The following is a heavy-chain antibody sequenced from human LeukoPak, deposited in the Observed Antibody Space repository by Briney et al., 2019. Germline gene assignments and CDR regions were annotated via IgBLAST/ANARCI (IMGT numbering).Heavy chain of an antibody. CDR1: GFTVSSNY. D-gene: IGHD3-16*01. CDR3: ARDRGGNYFDY. J-gene: IGHJ4*02. V-gene: IGHV3-53*01. CDR2: IYSGGST. Sequence: GGSLRLSCAASGFTVSSNYMSWVPQAPGKGLEWVSVIYSGGSTYYADSVKGRFTISRDNSKNTLYLQMNNLRAEDTAVYYCARDRGGNYFDYWGQGTLVTGSS.